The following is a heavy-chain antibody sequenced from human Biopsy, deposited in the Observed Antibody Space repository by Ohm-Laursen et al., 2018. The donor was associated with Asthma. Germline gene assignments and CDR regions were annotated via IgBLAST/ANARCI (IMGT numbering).Heavy chain of an antibody. D-gene: IGHD4-17*01. J-gene: IGHJ5*02. CDR2: IYYSGST. Sequence: SQTLSLTWPVSGGSINIGDYYWSWIRQHPVKGLEWIGCIYYSGSTYYNPSLKSRVSISLDTSKNQFSLSLTSVTAADTAVYYCARTTYGDDGFDPWGQGTLVTVSS. V-gene: IGHV4-31*02. CDR3: ARTTYGDDGFDP. CDR1: GGSINIGDYY.